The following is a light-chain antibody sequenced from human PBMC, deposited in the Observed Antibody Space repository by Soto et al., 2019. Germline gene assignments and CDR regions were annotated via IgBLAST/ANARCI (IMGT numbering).Light chain of an antibody. Sequence: DIQMTQSPSSLSASLGDRVTITCRTSQNIYNSLNWYQQKAGRAPAVLIYGASNLQGGVPLRFSGSGSGTDFTLTISSLQPEDFATYYCQQSYSTPWTFGQGTKVDIK. CDR1: QNIYNS. V-gene: IGKV1-39*01. CDR2: GAS. J-gene: IGKJ1*01. CDR3: QQSYSTPWT.